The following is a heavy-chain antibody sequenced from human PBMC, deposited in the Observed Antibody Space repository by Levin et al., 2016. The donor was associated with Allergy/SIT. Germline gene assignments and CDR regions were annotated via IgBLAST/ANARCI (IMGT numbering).Heavy chain of an antibody. Sequence: ASVKVSCKASGYTFTSYGISWVRQAPGQGLEWMGWISAYNGNTNYAQKLQGRVTMTTDTSTSTAYVELSGLRSDDTAVYYCARSDKYCGGDCPWAFDIWGQGTMVTVSS. J-gene: IGHJ3*02. D-gene: IGHD2-21*02. CDR3: ARSDKYCGGDCPWAFDI. CDR1: GYTFTSYG. V-gene: IGHV1-18*01. CDR2: ISAYNGNT.